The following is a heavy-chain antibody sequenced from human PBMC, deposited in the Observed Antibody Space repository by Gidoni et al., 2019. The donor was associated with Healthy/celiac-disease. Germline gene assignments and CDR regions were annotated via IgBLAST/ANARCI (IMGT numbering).Heavy chain of an antibody. CDR1: GYTFTGYY. J-gene: IGHJ5*02. V-gene: IGHV1-2*02. CDR3: ARAEYIVVVPEENWFDP. CDR2: INPNSGGT. D-gene: IGHD2-2*01. Sequence: QVQLVQSGAEVKKPGASVKVSCKASGYTFTGYYMHWVRQAPGQGLEWMGWINPNSGGTNYAQKFQGRVTMTRDTSISTAYMELSRLRSDDTAVYYCARAEYIVVVPEENWFDPWGQGTLVTVSS.